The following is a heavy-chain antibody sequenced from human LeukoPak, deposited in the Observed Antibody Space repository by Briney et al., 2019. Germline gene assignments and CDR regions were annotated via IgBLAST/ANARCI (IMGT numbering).Heavy chain of an antibody. D-gene: IGHD4-17*01. V-gene: IGHV3-23*01. Sequence: TGGSLRLSCTVSGFTFNNCGMSWVRQVPGKGLEWVSSIGDSGSSTYYADSVKGRFIVSRDNSKNTLYLQMSSLRVEDTAIYYCARRPYAGAFDIWGQGTMVTVSS. CDR1: GFTFNNCG. J-gene: IGHJ3*02. CDR3: ARRPYAGAFDI. CDR2: IGDSGSST.